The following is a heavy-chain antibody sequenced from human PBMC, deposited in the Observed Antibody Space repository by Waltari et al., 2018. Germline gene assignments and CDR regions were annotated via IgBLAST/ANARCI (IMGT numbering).Heavy chain of an antibody. J-gene: IGHJ4*02. V-gene: IGHV3-74*01. CDR3: ARKAGSGYPYGPFYYDN. CDR1: GFRFGDYC. Sequence: EVHLAESGGGVVQPGGSLRLSCTGSGFRFGDYCMHWVRQDPGKGLDGVSRINVDGGYISYGDSVKGRFTISRDNAKNTVFLQLNSLRADDTAVYFCARKAGSGYPYGPFYYDNWGQGTLVTVSS. CDR2: INVDGGYI. D-gene: IGHD5-12*01.